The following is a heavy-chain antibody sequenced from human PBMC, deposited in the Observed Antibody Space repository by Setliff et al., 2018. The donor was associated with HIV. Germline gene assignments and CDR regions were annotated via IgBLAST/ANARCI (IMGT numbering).Heavy chain of an antibody. CDR2: ISSRSSTI. CDR1: VFTFSDYY. CDR3: ARDKGPPPVVHLDY. V-gene: IGHV3-11*01. J-gene: IGHJ4*02. Sequence: SLRLSCAAFVFTFSDYYMSWIRQAPGKGQEWVSYISSRSSTIYYADSVKGRFTITRDNAKTSLYLQMNSLRAEDTAMYYCARDKGPPPVVHLDYWGQGTLVTVSS. D-gene: IGHD3-10*02.